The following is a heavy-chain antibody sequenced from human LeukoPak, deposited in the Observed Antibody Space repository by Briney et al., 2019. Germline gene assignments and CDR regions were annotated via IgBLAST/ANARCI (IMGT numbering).Heavy chain of an antibody. J-gene: IGHJ4*02. D-gene: IGHD3-22*01. Sequence: GGSLRLSCAASGSTFSSYSMNWVRQAPGKGLEWVSYISSSSSTIYYADSVKGRFTISRDNAKNSLYLQMNSLRAEDTAVYYCARDPLDYYDSSGYARLDYWGQGTLVTVSS. V-gene: IGHV3-48*01. CDR2: ISSSSSTI. CDR1: GSTFSSYS. CDR3: ARDPLDYYDSSGYARLDY.